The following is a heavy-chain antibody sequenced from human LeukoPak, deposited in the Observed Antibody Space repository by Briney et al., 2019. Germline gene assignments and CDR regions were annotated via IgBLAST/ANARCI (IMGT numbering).Heavy chain of an antibody. CDR2: VNPSGGST. CDR1: GYTFTTYY. D-gene: IGHD6-13*01. Sequence: GASVRVSCKASGYTFTTYYIHWVRQAPGQGLEWMGIVNPSGGSTSYAQKFQGSVTMTRDTSTNTVYMELSSLRSEDTAVYFCARDRVPNVESAASDYWGQGTLVTVSS. V-gene: IGHV1-46*01. CDR3: ARDRVPNVESAASDY. J-gene: IGHJ4*02.